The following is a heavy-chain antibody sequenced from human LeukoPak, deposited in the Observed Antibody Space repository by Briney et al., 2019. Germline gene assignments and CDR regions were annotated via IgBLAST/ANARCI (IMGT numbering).Heavy chain of an antibody. V-gene: IGHV4-31*03. Sequence: SETLSLTCSVSGGSISSGDYYWSWIRQHPGKGLEWIGYIYYSGSTYYNPSLKSRVTISVDTSKNQFSLKLSSVTAADTAVYYCAGGRYYYDSSGYYLDYWGQGTLVTVSS. CDR1: GGSISSGDYY. CDR3: AGGRYYYDSSGYYLDY. D-gene: IGHD3-22*01. J-gene: IGHJ4*02. CDR2: IYYSGST.